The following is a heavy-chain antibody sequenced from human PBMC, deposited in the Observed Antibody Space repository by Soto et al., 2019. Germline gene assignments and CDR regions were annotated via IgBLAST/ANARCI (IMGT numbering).Heavy chain of an antibody. CDR2: VHYVGTT. CDR1: GDSMNQFC. V-gene: IGHV4-59*12. CDR3: TRLNHYDPSGYPSFFDY. Sequence: ETLSLTCTVSGDSMNQFCWSWSRKSPGKGLEGIVYVHYVGTTKYNPSHKSRVTIAVDTSKKQFSLNLRSVTAADTAVYYCTRLNHYDPSGYPSFFDYWGQGARVTV. D-gene: IGHD3-22*01. J-gene: IGHJ4*02.